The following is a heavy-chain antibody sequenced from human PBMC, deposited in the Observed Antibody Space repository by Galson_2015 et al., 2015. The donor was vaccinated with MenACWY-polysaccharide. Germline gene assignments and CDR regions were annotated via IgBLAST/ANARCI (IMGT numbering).Heavy chain of an antibody. V-gene: IGHV3-33*01. CDR3: AREGSRIVFHAFDI. D-gene: IGHD2-2*01. Sequence: SLRLSCAASGARFSNSGMHWGRQAPGKGLEWVAVIQYDGSNKVYADSVKGRVTISRDNSKNTVFLEMNTLGVEDTAVYYCAREGSRIVFHAFDIWGQGTMVTVSS. CDR2: IQYDGSNK. CDR1: GARFSNSG. J-gene: IGHJ3*02.